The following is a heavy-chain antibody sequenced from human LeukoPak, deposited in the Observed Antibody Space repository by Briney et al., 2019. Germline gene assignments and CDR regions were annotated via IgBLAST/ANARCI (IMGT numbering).Heavy chain of an antibody. CDR3: ARGYSPPRWFDP. CDR2: IYYTGST. V-gene: IGHV4-59*12. Sequence: SETLSLTCTVSGGSIGDYFWTWFRQPPGKGLEWVGYIYYTGSTNYSPSLKSRVTISVDRSKNQFSLKLSSVTAADTAVYYCARGYSPPRWFDPWGQGTLVTVSS. CDR1: GGSIGDYF. D-gene: IGHD2-15*01. J-gene: IGHJ5*02.